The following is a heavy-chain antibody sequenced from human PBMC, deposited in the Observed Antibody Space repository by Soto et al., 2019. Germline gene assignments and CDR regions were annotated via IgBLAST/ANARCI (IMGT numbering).Heavy chain of an antibody. Sequence: PSETLSLTCAVYGGSFSGYYWSWIRQPPGKGLEWIGEINHSGSTNYNPSLKRRVTISVDTSKNQFSLKLSSVTAAETAVYYCARKVLRFLEAETVDAFDIWGQGTMVTVSS. CDR2: INHSGST. V-gene: IGHV4-34*01. CDR3: ARKVLRFLEAETVDAFDI. J-gene: IGHJ3*02. D-gene: IGHD3-3*01. CDR1: GGSFSGYY.